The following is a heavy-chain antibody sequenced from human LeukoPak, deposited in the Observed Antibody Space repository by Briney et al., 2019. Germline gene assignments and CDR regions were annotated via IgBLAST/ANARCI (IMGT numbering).Heavy chain of an antibody. D-gene: IGHD3-10*01. J-gene: IGHJ4*02. V-gene: IGHV1-2*02. CDR3: ARDLFYSVSGTYYNVGRVFNY. CDR1: GFTFTGYY. Sequence: GRSLRLSCAASGFTFTGYYMHWVRQAPGQGLEWMGWINPNSGGTNYAQKFQGRVTMTRDTSITTAYMELTSLRSDDTAVYYCARDLFYSVSGTYYNVGRVFNYWGQGTLVTVSS. CDR2: INPNSGGT.